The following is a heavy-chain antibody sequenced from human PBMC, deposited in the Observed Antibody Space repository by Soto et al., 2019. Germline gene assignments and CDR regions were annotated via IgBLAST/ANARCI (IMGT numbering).Heavy chain of an antibody. CDR3: IQSRYGGDYLQSYASYYYYGMDV. J-gene: IGHJ6*02. Sequence: QITLKESGPTLVKPTQTLTLTCTFSAFSLSTGGVGVGWIRQPPGKALEWLALIYWDDDKRYSPSLRSRLTITKDTSKSPVVLTMTNMDPVDTATYYCIQSRYGGDYLQSYASYYYYGMDVWGQGTTVTVSS. D-gene: IGHD2-21*02. CDR2: IYWDDDK. CDR1: AFSLSTGGVG. V-gene: IGHV2-5*02.